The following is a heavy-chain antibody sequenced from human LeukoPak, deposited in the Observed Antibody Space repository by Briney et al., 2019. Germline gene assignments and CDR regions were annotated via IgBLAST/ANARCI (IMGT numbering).Heavy chain of an antibody. V-gene: IGHV1-2*02. CDR2: INPNSGGT. CDR3: ARDHYDSSGAVYFDY. CDR1: GYTFTGYY. J-gene: IGHJ4*02. Sequence: GASVKVSCKASGYTFTGYYMHWVRQAPGQGLEWMGWINPNSGGTNYAQKFQGRVTVTRDTSISTAYMELSRLRSDDTAVYYCARDHYDSSGAVYFDYWGQGTLVTVSS. D-gene: IGHD3-22*01.